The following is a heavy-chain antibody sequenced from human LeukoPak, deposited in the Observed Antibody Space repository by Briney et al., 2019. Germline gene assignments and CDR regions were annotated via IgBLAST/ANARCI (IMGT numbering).Heavy chain of an antibody. CDR1: GGSVSSGSYY. J-gene: IGHJ4*02. V-gene: IGHV4-61*01. CDR2: IYYSGST. D-gene: IGHD3-16*02. Sequence: PSETLSLTCTVSGGSVSSGSYYWSWMRQPPGKGLEWIGYIYYSGSTNYNPSLKSRVTISVDTSKNQFSLRLHSVTAADTAVYYCSRSPSLYDYDWGSYRPRYYFDYWGQGTLVSVSS. CDR3: SRSPSLYDYDWGSYRPRYYFDY.